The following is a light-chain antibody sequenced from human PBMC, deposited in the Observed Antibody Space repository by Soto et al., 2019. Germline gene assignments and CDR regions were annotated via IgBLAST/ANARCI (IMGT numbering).Light chain of an antibody. CDR2: GAS. Sequence: EIVMTQSPATLSVSPGERATLSCRASQSVRSNLAWYQQKPGQAPRRLIYGASSRATGVPARFSGSGSGTEFTLTISRLQSEDFAMYYCQQYHYFLRTFGRGTKVGIK. CDR3: QQYHYFLRT. J-gene: IGKJ1*01. V-gene: IGKV3-15*01. CDR1: QSVRSN.